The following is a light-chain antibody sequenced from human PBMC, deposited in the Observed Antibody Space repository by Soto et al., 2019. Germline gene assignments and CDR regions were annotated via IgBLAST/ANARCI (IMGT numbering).Light chain of an antibody. J-gene: IGKJ1*01. CDR1: QTINSC. V-gene: IGKV1-5*01. CDR3: QQYDSYSSGP. CDR2: DAS. Sequence: EIKMTQSPSTLSASLGDRATLTCRASQTINSCLAWYQQKPGKAPKVLIFDASSLKTGVPSRFSGSGSGTEFTLTISNLQPDDFATYYCQQYDSYSSGPFGQGTKVDIK.